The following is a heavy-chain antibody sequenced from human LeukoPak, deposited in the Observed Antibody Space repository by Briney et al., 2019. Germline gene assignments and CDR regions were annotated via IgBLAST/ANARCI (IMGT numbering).Heavy chain of an antibody. CDR1: GGSISSYY. Sequence: SETLSLTCTVSGGSISSYYWTWIRQPPGKGLEWIGYIYYGGSAYYSPSLKSRVTISLDTSKNQFSLKLSSVSAADTAAYYCARVSGSTNYYYYYYMDVWGKGTTVTVSS. J-gene: IGHJ6*03. D-gene: IGHD2/OR15-2a*01. CDR3: ARVSGSTNYYYYYYMDV. CDR2: IYYGGSA. V-gene: IGHV4-59*01.